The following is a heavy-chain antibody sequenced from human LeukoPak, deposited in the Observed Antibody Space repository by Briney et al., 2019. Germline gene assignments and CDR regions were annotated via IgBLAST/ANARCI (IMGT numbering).Heavy chain of an antibody. CDR3: ARAPYYFDY. CDR2: ISYDGSNK. CDR1: GFTFSSYA. J-gene: IGHJ4*02. Sequence: PGGSLRLSCAASGFTFSSYAMHWVRQAPGKGLEWVAVISYDGSNKYYADSVKGRFTISRDNSKNTLYLQMNSLRAEDTAVYYCARAPYYFDYWGQGTLVTVSS. V-gene: IGHV3-30-3*01.